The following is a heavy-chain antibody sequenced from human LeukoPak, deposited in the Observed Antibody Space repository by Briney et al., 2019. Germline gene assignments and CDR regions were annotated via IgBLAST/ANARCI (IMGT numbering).Heavy chain of an antibody. CDR2: IYYSGST. D-gene: IGHD6-25*01. CDR3: ARVYGTQRGYYYMDV. CDR1: GGSISSGDYY. V-gene: IGHV4-30-4*01. J-gene: IGHJ6*03. Sequence: SETLSLTCTVSGGSISSGDYYWSWIRQPPGKGLEWIGYIYYSGSTYYNPSLKSRVTISVDTSKNQFSLKLSSVTAADTAVYYCARVYGTQRGYYYMDVWGKGTTVTVSS.